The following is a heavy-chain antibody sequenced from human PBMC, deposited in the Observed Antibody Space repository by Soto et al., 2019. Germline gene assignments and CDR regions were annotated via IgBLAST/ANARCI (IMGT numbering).Heavy chain of an antibody. Sequence: GASVTVACQASGYTFTGYYMHWVRQTHGQGLEWMGWISAYNGNTNYAQKLQGRVTMTTDTSTSTAYMELRSLTSDDTAVYYCARGNRIEAFDIWGQGTMVTVSS. D-gene: IGHD2-15*01. V-gene: IGHV1-18*04. CDR2: ISAYNGNT. CDR1: GYTFTGYY. CDR3: ARGNRIEAFDI. J-gene: IGHJ3*02.